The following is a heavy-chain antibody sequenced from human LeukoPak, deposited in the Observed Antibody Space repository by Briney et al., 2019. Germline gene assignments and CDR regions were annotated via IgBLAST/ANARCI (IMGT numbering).Heavy chain of an antibody. D-gene: IGHD5-24*01. Sequence: GGSLRLSCEASGFTFSSYSMNWVRQAPGKGLEWISYISTSTTTIYYANSVKGRFTISRDNAKKSLYLQMNSLRDEDTAVYSCARDGVRDGLYFDRWGQGTLVTVSS. CDR2: ISTSTTTI. CDR1: GFTFSSYS. CDR3: ARDGVRDGLYFDR. V-gene: IGHV3-48*02. J-gene: IGHJ4*02.